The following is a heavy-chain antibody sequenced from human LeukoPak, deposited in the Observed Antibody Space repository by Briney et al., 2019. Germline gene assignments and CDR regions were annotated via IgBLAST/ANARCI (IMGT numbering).Heavy chain of an antibody. Sequence: PSVKVSCKASGRTFSSYAISWVRQAPGQGLEWMGGIIPIFGTAIYAQKFQGRVTITTDESTSTAYMELSSLRSEDTAVYYCARERGYSYGRYFDYWGQGTLVTVSS. CDR3: ARERGYSYGRYFDY. V-gene: IGHV1-69*05. CDR2: IIPIFGTA. J-gene: IGHJ4*02. CDR1: GRTFSSYA. D-gene: IGHD5-18*01.